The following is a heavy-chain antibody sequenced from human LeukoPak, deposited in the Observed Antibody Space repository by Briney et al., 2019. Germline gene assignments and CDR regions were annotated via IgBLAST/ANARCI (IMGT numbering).Heavy chain of an antibody. CDR3: AKDLTH. V-gene: IGHV4-34*01. J-gene: IGHJ4*02. D-gene: IGHD4/OR15-4a*01. CDR1: GGSFSGYY. CDR2: INHSGST. Sequence: SETLSLTCAVYGGSFSGYYWSWIRQPPGKGLEWIGEINHSGSTNYNPSLKSRVTISADTSKNQFSLKLSSVTAADTAVYYCAKDLTHWGQGTLVTVSS.